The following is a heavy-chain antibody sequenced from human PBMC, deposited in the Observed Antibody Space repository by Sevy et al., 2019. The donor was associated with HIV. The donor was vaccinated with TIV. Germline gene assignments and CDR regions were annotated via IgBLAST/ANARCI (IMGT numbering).Heavy chain of an antibody. Sequence: GGSLRLSCAASGFTFSSYSMNWVRQAPGKGLEWVSSISGMSNYIYYADSVKGRFTISRDKAKNSLYLQMNSLRDEDTAVYYCGRRADSTYHDAFDFWGQGTMVTVSS. V-gene: IGHV3-21*01. CDR1: GFTFSSYS. D-gene: IGHD6-13*01. CDR2: ISGMSNYI. J-gene: IGHJ3*01. CDR3: GRRADSTYHDAFDF.